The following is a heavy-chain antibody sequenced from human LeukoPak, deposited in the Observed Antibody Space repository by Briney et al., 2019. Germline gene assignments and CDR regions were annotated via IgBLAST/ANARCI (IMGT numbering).Heavy chain of an antibody. J-gene: IGHJ6*03. CDR3: ARAYSERYGLGYYYMDV. V-gene: IGHV3-66*01. D-gene: IGHD1-26*01. CDR2: IYSGGST. Sequence: GGSLRLSCAASEFSVGSNYMTWVRQAPGKGLEWVSLIYSGGSTYYADSVKGRFTISRDNSKNTLYLQMNSLRAEDTAVYYCARAYSERYGLGYYYMDVWGKGTTVTISS. CDR1: EFSVGSNY.